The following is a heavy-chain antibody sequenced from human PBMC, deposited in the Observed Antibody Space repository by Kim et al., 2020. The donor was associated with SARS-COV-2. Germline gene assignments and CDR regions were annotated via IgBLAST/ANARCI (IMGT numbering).Heavy chain of an antibody. CDR3: ARGGLGWLRFDYYGMDV. J-gene: IGHJ6*02. CDR1: GGSISSGGYY. CDR2: IYYSGST. V-gene: IGHV4-31*03. Sequence: SETLSLTCTVSGGSISSGGYYWSWIRQHPGKGLEWIGYIYYSGSTYYNPSLKSRVTISVDTSKNQFSLKLSSVTAADTAVYYCARGGLGWLRFDYYGMDVWGQGTTVTVSS. D-gene: IGHD5-12*01.